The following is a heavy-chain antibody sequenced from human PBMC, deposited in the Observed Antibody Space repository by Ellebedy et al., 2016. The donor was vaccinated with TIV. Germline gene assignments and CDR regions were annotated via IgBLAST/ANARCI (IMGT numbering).Heavy chain of an antibody. D-gene: IGHD1-26*01. V-gene: IGHV3-7*03. Sequence: PGGSLRLSCVDSGFSFSIYSMSWVRQAQGKGLEWVANIKQDGSEKYYVDSVKGRFNISRDNAKNSLYLQMNSLRAEDTAVYYCARARGLLYEKWGGAGYGMDVWGQGTTVSVSS. CDR1: GFSFSIYS. CDR2: IKQDGSEK. J-gene: IGHJ6*02. CDR3: ARARGLLYEKWGGAGYGMDV.